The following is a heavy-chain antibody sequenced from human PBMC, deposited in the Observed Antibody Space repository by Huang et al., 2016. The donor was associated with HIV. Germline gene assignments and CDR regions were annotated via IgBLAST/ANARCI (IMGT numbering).Heavy chain of an antibody. CDR3: ARLTGDSDFWNSYYKRYWYVDL. CDR2: IYPADSDA. V-gene: IGHV5-51*01. CDR1: GYTFTSYW. J-gene: IGHJ2*01. Sequence: EMQLVQSGPEMKKPGESLRISCKASGYTFTSYWIGWVRQMPGKGLECMGIIYPADSDAKYSPSFEGQVTFSVDKSINTAYLQLTNVRAADTATYYCARLTGDSDFWNSYYKRYWYVDLWGRGTLVAVSS. D-gene: IGHD3-3*01.